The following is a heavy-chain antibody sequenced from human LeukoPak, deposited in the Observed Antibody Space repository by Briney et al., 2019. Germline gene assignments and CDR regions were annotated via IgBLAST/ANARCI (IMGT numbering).Heavy chain of an antibody. V-gene: IGHV1-2*02. CDR1: GYTFTGYH. CDR2: INPNTGDT. CDR3: ARDSDLDSSGYIQH. Sequence: ASVKVSCKASGYTFTGYHMHWVRQAPGQGLEWMGWINPNTGDTNYAQKFQGRVTMTRDTSISAAYMELSWLRSDDTAVYYCARDSDLDSSGYIQHWGQGTLVTVSS. D-gene: IGHD3-22*01. J-gene: IGHJ1*01.